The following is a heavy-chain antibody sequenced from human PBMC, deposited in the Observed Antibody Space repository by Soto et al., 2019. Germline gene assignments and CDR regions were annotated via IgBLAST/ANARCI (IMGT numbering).Heavy chain of an antibody. J-gene: IGHJ4*02. D-gene: IGHD2-15*01. Sequence: GGSLRLSCAVSGFTFCRYDMNWVRKAPGKGLEWVAVISYDGSNKYYADSVKGRFTISRDNSKNTLYLQMNSLRAEDTAVYYCAKERDIVVVVAPLDYWGQGTLVTVSS. V-gene: IGHV3-30*18. CDR2: ISYDGSNK. CDR3: AKERDIVVVVAPLDY. CDR1: GFTFCRYD.